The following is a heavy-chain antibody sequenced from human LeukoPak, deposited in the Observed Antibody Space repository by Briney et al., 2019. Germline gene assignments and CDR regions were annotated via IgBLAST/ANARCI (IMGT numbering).Heavy chain of an antibody. CDR1: GGSISSGDYY. CDR2: IYYSGST. J-gene: IGHJ6*03. Sequence: SETLSLTCTVSGGSISSGDYYWGWIRQPPGKGLEWIGYIYYSGSTNYNPSLKSRVTISVDTSKNQFSLKLSSVTAADTAVYYCARDGGNPDYYYYYMDVWGKGTTVTVSS. CDR3: ARDGGNPDYYYYYMDV. D-gene: IGHD4-23*01. V-gene: IGHV4-61*08.